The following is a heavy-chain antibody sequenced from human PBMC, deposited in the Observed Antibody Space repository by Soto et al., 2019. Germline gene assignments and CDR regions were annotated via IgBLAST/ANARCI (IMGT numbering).Heavy chain of an antibody. V-gene: IGHV4-30-4*01. CDR3: ARDREDYSTYYYYGMDV. J-gene: IGHJ6*02. Sequence: QMQLQESGPGLVKPSQTLSLTCSVSGGSISSRDYYWSWIRQPPGKGLEWIGYTYYNGGTFYNPSLKSRVSMSVDTSKNQFSLNLSSVTAADTAVYYCARDREDYSTYYYYGMDVWGRGTTVTVSS. CDR2: TYYNGGT. D-gene: IGHD4-4*01. CDR1: GGSISSRDYY.